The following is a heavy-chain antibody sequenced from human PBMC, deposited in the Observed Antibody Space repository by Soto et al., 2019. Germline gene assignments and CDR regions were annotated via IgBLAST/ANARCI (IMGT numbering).Heavy chain of an antibody. Sequence: QVQLVQSGAEVKKPGSSVKVSCKASGGTFSSYTISWVRQAPGQGLEWMGRIIPILGIANYAQKFQGRVTITAEESTSSAYMELSSLSSEDTAVSYCASGVYTAMDVDYWGQGTLVTVSS. J-gene: IGHJ4*02. CDR3: ASGVYTAMDVDY. D-gene: IGHD5-18*01. CDR1: GGTFSSYT. V-gene: IGHV1-69*02. CDR2: IIPILGIA.